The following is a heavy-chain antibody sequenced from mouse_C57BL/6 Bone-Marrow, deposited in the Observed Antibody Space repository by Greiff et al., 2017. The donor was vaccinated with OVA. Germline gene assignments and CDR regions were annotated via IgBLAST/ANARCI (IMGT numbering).Heavy chain of an antibody. CDR3: AKRGGLGRVFAY. CDR1: GYTFTSYW. CDR2: IHPNSGST. V-gene: IGHV1-64*01. J-gene: IGHJ3*01. Sequence: VQLQQPGAELVKPGASVELSCKASGYTFTSYWMHWVKQRPGQGLEWIGMIHPNSGSTNYNEKFKSKATLTVDKSSSTAYMQLSSLTSEDSAVDYCAKRGGLGRVFAYWGQGTLVTVSA. D-gene: IGHD4-1*01.